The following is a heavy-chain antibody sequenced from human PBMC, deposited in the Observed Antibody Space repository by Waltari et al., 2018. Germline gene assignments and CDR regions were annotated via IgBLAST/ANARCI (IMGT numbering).Heavy chain of an antibody. D-gene: IGHD4-17*01. CDR2: IYHSGST. Sequence: QVQLQESGPGLVKPSETLSLTCAVSGYSISSGSYWGWIRKPPGKGLEWIGSIYHSGSTYYNPSLKSRVTISVDTSKNQFSLKLSSVTAADTAVYYCARPMTTVTPDAFDIWGQGTMVTVSS. CDR3: ARPMTTVTPDAFDI. V-gene: IGHV4-38-2*01. J-gene: IGHJ3*02. CDR1: GYSISSGSY.